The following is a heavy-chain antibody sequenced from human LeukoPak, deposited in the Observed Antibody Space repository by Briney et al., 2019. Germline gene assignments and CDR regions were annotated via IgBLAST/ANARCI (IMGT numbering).Heavy chain of an antibody. J-gene: IGHJ5*02. V-gene: IGHV4-59*12. CDR1: GGFNTHYY. CDR3: ARPLHCSSTTCYDWFDP. Sequence: PSEILSLTCSVSGGFNTHYYWTWIRQPPGKGLELIGYIYHSGSTNYNPSLNSRVTISIDTSKNQFSLKLSSVTAADTAIYYCARPLHCSSTTCYDWFDPWGQGTLVTVSS. CDR2: IYHSGST. D-gene: IGHD2-2*01.